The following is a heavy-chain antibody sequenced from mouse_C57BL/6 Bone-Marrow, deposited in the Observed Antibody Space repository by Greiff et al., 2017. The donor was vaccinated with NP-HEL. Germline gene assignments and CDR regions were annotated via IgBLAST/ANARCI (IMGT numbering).Heavy chain of an antibody. CDR3: AREYGSSYGYFDV. V-gene: IGHV1-64*01. CDR2: IHPNSGST. Sequence: QVQLQQPGAELVKPGASVKLSCKASGYTFISYWMHWVKQRPGQGLEWIGMIHPNSGSTNYNEKFKSKATLTVDKSSSTAYMQLSSLTSEDSAVYYCAREYGSSYGYFDVWGTGTTATVSS. D-gene: IGHD1-1*01. J-gene: IGHJ1*03. CDR1: GYTFISYW.